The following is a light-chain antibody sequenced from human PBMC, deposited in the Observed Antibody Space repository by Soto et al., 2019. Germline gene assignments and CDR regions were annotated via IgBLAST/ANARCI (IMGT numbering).Light chain of an antibody. V-gene: IGKV1-39*01. Sequence: IQMTQSPSSLSASVGDRVTITCRASQSISDYVTWYQHKPGEAPEVLIYSASTLRSGVPSRFSGTGSGTEFIIVIDSLQPEDVATYQCQQTFSPLLSFGGGTQVQI. CDR3: QQTFSPLLS. J-gene: IGKJ4*01. CDR2: SAS. CDR1: QSISDY.